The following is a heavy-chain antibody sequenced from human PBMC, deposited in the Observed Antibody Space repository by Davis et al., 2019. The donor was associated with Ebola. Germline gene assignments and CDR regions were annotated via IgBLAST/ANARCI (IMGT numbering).Heavy chain of an antibody. J-gene: IGHJ4*02. Sequence: GESLKISCAASGFSFGDYYMNWIRQAPGKGLEWVSYISSRDGGTYYADSVKGRFTISRDNARKSLFLQMNSLRAEDTAVYYCAREDNSSPYLDYWGQGTLVTVS. CDR1: GFSFGDYY. CDR2: ISSRDGGT. V-gene: IGHV3-11*01. D-gene: IGHD6-13*01. CDR3: AREDNSSPYLDY.